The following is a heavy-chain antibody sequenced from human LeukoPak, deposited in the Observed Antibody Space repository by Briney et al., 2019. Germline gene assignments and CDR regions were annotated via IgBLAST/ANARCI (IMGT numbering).Heavy chain of an antibody. CDR1: GGSITIYH. V-gene: IGHV4-59*01. CDR2: MHYSGFT. Sequence: SETLSLTCTVSGGSITIYHWTWIRQPPGKGLEWIGYMHYSGFTSYMPSLKSRVTLSVDTSNNQLSLKLHSVTAADTAVYFCARDAGTGWYFDLWGRGNLVTVSS. J-gene: IGHJ2*01. D-gene: IGHD3/OR15-3a*01. CDR3: ARDAGTGWYFDL.